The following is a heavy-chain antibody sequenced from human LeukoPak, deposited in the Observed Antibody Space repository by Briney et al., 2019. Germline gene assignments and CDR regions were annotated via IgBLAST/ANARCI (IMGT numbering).Heavy chain of an antibody. Sequence: GGSLRLSCAASGFTFSSYAMSWVRQAPGKGLEWVSAISGSGGSTYYADSVKGRFTISRDNSKNTLYLQMNSLRAEDTAVYYCAKDMYRIAAAGQPFDYWGQGTLVTVSS. V-gene: IGHV3-23*01. CDR3: AKDMYRIAAAGQPFDY. CDR2: ISGSGGST. D-gene: IGHD6-13*01. J-gene: IGHJ4*02. CDR1: GFTFSSYA.